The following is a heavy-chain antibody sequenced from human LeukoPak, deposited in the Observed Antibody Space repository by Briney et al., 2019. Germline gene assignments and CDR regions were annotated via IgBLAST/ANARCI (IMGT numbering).Heavy chain of an antibody. Sequence: GGSLTLSCAASGFTFSNYWMHWVRQAPGKGLVWVSRITPDWRSTSHADSVKGRFTMSRDNAKNTLYLQMNSLKDEDTGVYYCASGGSTTFDQWGQGTLVTVSS. D-gene: IGHD3-16*01. J-gene: IGHJ4*02. CDR3: ASGGSTTFDQ. CDR2: ITPDWRST. V-gene: IGHV3-74*01. CDR1: GFTFSNYW.